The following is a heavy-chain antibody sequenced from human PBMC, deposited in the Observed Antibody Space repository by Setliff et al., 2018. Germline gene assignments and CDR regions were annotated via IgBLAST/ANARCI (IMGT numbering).Heavy chain of an antibody. CDR1: GYTLTELS. D-gene: IGHD6-19*01. Sequence: ASVKVSCKVSGYTLTELSMHWVRQAPGKGLEWMGGFDPEDGETIYAQKFQGRVTMTEDTSTDTAYMELSSLRSEDTAVYYCATDPSRIAVAGHDAFDIWGQGTMVTVSS. V-gene: IGHV1-24*01. CDR3: ATDPSRIAVAGHDAFDI. CDR2: FDPEDGET. J-gene: IGHJ3*02.